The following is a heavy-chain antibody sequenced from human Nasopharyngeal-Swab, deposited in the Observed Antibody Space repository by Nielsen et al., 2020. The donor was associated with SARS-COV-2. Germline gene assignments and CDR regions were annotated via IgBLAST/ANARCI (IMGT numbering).Heavy chain of an antibody. Sequence: WIRQPPGKGLVWVSRINSDGSIIDYADSVKGRFTISSDNARNTLNLQMNSLRAEDTALYYCVCGETTPSDYWGQGTLVTVSS. V-gene: IGHV3-74*01. CDR2: INSDGSII. CDR3: VCGETTPSDY. J-gene: IGHJ4*02. D-gene: IGHD2-15*01.